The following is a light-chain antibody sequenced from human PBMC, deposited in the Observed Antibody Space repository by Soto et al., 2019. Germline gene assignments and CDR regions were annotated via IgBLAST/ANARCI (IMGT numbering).Light chain of an antibody. CDR1: SGHSSYI. Sequence: QLVLTQSSSASASLGSSVKLTCTLSSGHSSYIIACHQQQPGKAPRYLMKLEGSGSYNTGSGVPDRFSGSSSGADRYLTISNLQFEDEADYYCETWDSNTHTVFGGGTQLTVL. V-gene: IGLV4-60*02. CDR3: ETWDSNTHTV. CDR2: LEGSGSY. J-gene: IGLJ3*02.